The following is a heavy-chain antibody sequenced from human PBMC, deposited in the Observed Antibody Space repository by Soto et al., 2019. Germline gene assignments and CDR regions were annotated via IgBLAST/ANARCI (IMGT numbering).Heavy chain of an antibody. D-gene: IGHD5-12*01. Sequence: GGSLRLSCATSGFTFSSYSMNWVRQAPGKGLEWISYIDSSSSSKYYADSVKGRFTISRDNAQNLLYLQMNSLRAEDTALYYCARDHHRYSGYDYVDYWGQGTLVTVSS. CDR3: ARDHHRYSGYDYVDY. CDR2: IDSSSSSK. J-gene: IGHJ4*02. CDR1: GFTFSSYS. V-gene: IGHV3-48*01.